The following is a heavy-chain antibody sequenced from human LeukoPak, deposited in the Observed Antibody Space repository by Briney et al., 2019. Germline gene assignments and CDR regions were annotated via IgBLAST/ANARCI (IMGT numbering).Heavy chain of an antibody. Sequence: SETLSLTCTVSGGSISSYYWSWIRQPPGKGLEWIAYIYYSESTNYNPSLKSRVTISVDTSKNQFSLKLSSVTAADTAVYYCARGVNYDFWSGYSHNWFDPWGQGTLVTVSS. V-gene: IGHV4-59*01. CDR3: ARGVNYDFWSGYSHNWFDP. D-gene: IGHD3-3*01. CDR1: GGSISSYY. CDR2: IYYSEST. J-gene: IGHJ5*02.